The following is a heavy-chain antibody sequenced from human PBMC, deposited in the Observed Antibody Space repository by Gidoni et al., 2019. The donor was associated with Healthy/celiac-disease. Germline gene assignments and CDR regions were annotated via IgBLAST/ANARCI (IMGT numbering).Heavy chain of an antibody. CDR3: AKDWNTFADY. D-gene: IGHD3-16*01. CDR2: ISYDGSNK. J-gene: IGHJ4*02. V-gene: IGHV3-30*18. CDR1: GFTFSSYG. Sequence: RSLRFSCAASGFTFSSYGMHLVRQAPGKGLEWVAVISYDGSNKYYADSVKGRFTITRDNSKNTLYLQMNSLRAEDTAVYYCAKDWNTFADYWGQGTLVTVSS.